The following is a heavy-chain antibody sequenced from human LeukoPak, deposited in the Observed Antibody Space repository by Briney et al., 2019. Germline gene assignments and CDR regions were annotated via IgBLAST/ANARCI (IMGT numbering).Heavy chain of an antibody. D-gene: IGHD3-16*01. CDR3: ARLLYDNDYVPYFDY. CDR1: GGSFSGYY. V-gene: IGHV4-34*01. CDR2: INHSGST. J-gene: IGHJ4*02. Sequence: SETLSLTCAVYGGSFSGYYWSWIRQPPGKGLEWIGEINHSGSTNYNPSLKSRVTISVDTSKNQFSLKLSSVTAADTAVYYCARLLYDNDYVPYFDYWGQGTLVTVSS.